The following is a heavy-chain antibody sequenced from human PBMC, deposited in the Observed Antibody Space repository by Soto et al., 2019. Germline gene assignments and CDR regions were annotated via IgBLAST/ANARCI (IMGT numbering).Heavy chain of an antibody. D-gene: IGHD3-10*01. CDR1: GFSLSTSGVG. Sequence: QITLKESGPTLVKPTQTLTLTCTFSGFSLSTSGVGVSWIRQPPGKALEWLALIYWDDDKRYSPSLKSRLTITKDTSKNQVVLTMTNMDPVDTASYYCAHRRARITSFDYWGQGTLVTVSS. V-gene: IGHV2-5*02. CDR2: IYWDDDK. J-gene: IGHJ4*02. CDR3: AHRRARITSFDY.